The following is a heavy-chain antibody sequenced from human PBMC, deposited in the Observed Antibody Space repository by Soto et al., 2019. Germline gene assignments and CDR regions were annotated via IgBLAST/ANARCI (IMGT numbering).Heavy chain of an antibody. J-gene: IGHJ6*02. Sequence: PSETLSLTCAVYGGSFSGYYLSWIRQPPGKGLEWIGEINHSGSTNYNPSLKSRVTISVDTSKNQFSLKLSSVTAADTAVYYCARGVMVRGVTPYYYYYGMDVWGQGTTVTVSS. CDR2: INHSGST. CDR3: ARGVMVRGVTPYYYYYGMDV. V-gene: IGHV4-34*01. D-gene: IGHD3-10*01. CDR1: GGSFSGYY.